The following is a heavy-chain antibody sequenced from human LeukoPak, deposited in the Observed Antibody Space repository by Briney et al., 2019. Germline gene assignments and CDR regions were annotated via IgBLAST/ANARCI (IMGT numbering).Heavy chain of an antibody. J-gene: IGHJ4*02. Sequence: GGSLRLSCAASGFTFSSYEMNWVRQAPGRGLEWVSYISRSGTTTFYADSVKGRFTISRDNAKNSLYLQMNSLRAEDTAVYYCARDEVGATTEFDYWGQGTLVTVSS. V-gene: IGHV3-48*03. CDR3: ARDEVGATTEFDY. CDR2: ISRSGTTT. CDR1: GFTFSSYE. D-gene: IGHD1-26*01.